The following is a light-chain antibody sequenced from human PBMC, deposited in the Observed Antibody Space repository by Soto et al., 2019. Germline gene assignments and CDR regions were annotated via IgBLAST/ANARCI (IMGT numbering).Light chain of an antibody. CDR3: TSYPSTPTFV. CDR2: DVT. V-gene: IGLV2-14*03. J-gene: IGLJ1*01. CDR1: SSDVGGYNY. Sequence: QSVLTQPASVSGSPGQSITISCSGTSSDVGGYNYVSWYQQHPGKAPKLMISDVTNRPSGVSNRFSGSKSGNTASLTISGLQLSDVPDSYSTSYPSTPTFVFGPGTKAPV.